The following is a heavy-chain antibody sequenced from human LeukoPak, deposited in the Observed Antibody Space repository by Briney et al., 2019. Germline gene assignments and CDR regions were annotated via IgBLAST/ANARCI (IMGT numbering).Heavy chain of an antibody. CDR3: ARGDYYDSSGYVDY. CDR2: IIPILGIT. D-gene: IGHD3-22*01. Sequence: GASVKVSCKASGGTFSNYAITWVRQAPGQGLEWMGRIIPILGITNYAQKFQGRVAITADKSTTTAYMELSSLRSEDTAVYYCARGDYYDSSGYVDYWGQGTLVTVSS. CDR1: GGTFSNYA. V-gene: IGHV1-69*04. J-gene: IGHJ4*02.